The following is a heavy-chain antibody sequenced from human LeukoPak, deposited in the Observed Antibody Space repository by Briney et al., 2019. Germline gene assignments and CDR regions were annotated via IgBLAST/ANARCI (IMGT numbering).Heavy chain of an antibody. Sequence: GGSLRLSCAASGFNFDAYYMNWVRQAPGKGPEWISCISRGSDSTSYADSVKGRFTASRDNAKNTLYLQMTSLRAEDTAVYYCARDWAERIDWGQGTLVTVSS. J-gene: IGHJ4*02. V-gene: IGHV3-11*06. CDR2: ISRGSDST. D-gene: IGHD1-1*01. CDR3: ARDWAERID. CDR1: GFNFDAYY.